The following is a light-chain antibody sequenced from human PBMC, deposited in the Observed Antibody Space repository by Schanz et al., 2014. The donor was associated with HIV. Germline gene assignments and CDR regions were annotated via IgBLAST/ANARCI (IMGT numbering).Light chain of an antibody. CDR2: DVS. CDR1: SSDVGNYNL. Sequence: QSALTQPASVSGSPGQSITISCTGSSSDVGNYNLVAWYQQHPGKAPKLMIYDVSDRPSGVSNRFSGSKSGNTASLSISGLQAEDEADYYCLSYDSSLSGSWVFGGGTKLTVL. V-gene: IGLV2-14*02. J-gene: IGLJ3*02. CDR3: LSYDSSLSGSWV.